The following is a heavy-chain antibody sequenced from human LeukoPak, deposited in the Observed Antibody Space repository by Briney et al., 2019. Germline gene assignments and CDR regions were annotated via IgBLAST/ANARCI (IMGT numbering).Heavy chain of an antibody. CDR3: AKDGPSSSWGKFDY. V-gene: IGHV3-30*04. CDR1: GFTFSSHA. D-gene: IGHD6-13*01. Sequence: GGSLRLSCAASGFTFSSHAMHWVRQAPGKGLEWVAVISYDGSNKYYADSVKGRFTISRDNSKNTLYLQMNSLRAEDTAGYYCAKDGPSSSWGKFDYWGQGTLVTVSS. J-gene: IGHJ4*02. CDR2: ISYDGSNK.